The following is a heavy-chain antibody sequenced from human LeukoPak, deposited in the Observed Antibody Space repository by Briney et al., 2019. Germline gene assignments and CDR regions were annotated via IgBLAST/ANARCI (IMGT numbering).Heavy chain of an antibody. Sequence: GGSLRLSCAVSGFTFSSYWMNWVRQAPGKGLEWVANIKQDGSEKYYVDSAKGRFTISRDNAKNSLYLQMNSLRAEDTAVYYCARGRWLQFIYWGQGTLVTVSS. CDR3: ARGRWLQFIY. V-gene: IGHV3-7*04. CDR1: GFTFSSYW. J-gene: IGHJ4*02. D-gene: IGHD5-24*01. CDR2: IKQDGSEK.